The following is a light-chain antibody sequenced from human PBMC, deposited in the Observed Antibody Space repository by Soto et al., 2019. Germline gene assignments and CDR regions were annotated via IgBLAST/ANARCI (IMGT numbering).Light chain of an antibody. J-gene: IGLJ2*01. Sequence: QSALTQPASVSGSPGQSITISCTGTSSDVGGYNYVSWYQQYPGKAPKLMIYEVSNRPSGVSNRFSGSKSGNTASLTISWLPAEDEADYSCSSYTSISTLEVFGGGTKLTVL. V-gene: IGLV2-14*01. CDR2: EVS. CDR3: SSYTSISTLEV. CDR1: SSDVGGYNY.